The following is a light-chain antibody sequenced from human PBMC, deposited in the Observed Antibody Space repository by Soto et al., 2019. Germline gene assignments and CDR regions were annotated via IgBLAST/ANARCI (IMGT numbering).Light chain of an antibody. V-gene: IGKV1-9*01. CDR1: HDISSY. J-gene: IGKJ5*01. CDR2: AAS. Sequence: DIQLTQSPSFLSASVGDRVTITCRASHDISSYLAWYQQKPEKAPKFLIYAASTLQSGVPSRFSGSGSGTEFTLTVSSLQPEDFATYYCQRLDDYPITFGQGTRLEIK. CDR3: QRLDDYPIT.